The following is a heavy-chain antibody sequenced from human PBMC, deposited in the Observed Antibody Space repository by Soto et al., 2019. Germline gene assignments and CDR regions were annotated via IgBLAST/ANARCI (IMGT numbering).Heavy chain of an antibody. CDR3: AREVLVGVWYFDY. V-gene: IGHV3-21*01. D-gene: IGHD2-15*01. CDR2: ISSSSSYI. CDR1: GFTFSSYI. J-gene: IGHJ4*02. Sequence: PGGSLRLSCAASGFTFSSYIMNWVRQAPGKGLEWVSSISSSSSYIYYADSVKGRFTISRDNAKNSLYLQMNSLRAEDTAVYYCAREVLVGVWYFDYWGQGTLVTVSS.